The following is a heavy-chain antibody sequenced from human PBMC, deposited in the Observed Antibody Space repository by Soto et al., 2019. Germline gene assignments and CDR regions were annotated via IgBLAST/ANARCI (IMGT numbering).Heavy chain of an antibody. J-gene: IGHJ4*02. CDR3: VRVGVGIGNHFDS. D-gene: IGHD1-26*01. CDR1: NGSISGSY. V-gene: IGHV4-59*12. Sequence: SETLSLTXSVSNGSISGSYWTWIRQPPGKILEWIGYIHYSGRTDYNPSLTSRATMSVDTSKNQFSLNLKSITAADTAVYYCVRVGVGIGNHFDSWGRGTLVTVS. CDR2: IHYSGRT.